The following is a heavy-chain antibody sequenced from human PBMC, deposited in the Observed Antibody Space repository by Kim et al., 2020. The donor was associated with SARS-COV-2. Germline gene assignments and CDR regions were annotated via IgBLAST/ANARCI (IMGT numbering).Heavy chain of an antibody. D-gene: IGHD1-1*01. J-gene: IGHJ5*02. Sequence: ASVKVSCNASGDSFTTYYIHWLRQAPGQGPEWMGRLTPSDGDTNYAQKFHGRVMLTRDTMTRDTSTSTFYMELSSLNFEDTAVYYCATGGLRGWFDPWGQGTLVTVSS. CDR2: LTPSDGDT. V-gene: IGHV1-46*01. CDR3: ATGGLRGWFDP. CDR1: GDSFTTYY.